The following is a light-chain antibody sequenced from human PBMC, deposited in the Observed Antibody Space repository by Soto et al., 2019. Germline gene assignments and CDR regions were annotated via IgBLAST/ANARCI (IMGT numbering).Light chain of an antibody. Sequence: QAVVTQPPSASGTPGQRVTISCSGSSSNIGSNTVNWYQQLPGTAPKLLIYSNNQRPSGVPDRFSGSRSGTSASLAISGLQSEDEGDYYCAAWDDSLNGRGVFGGETQLTVL. J-gene: IGLJ3*02. CDR2: SNN. CDR3: AAWDDSLNGRGV. CDR1: SSNIGSNT. V-gene: IGLV1-44*01.